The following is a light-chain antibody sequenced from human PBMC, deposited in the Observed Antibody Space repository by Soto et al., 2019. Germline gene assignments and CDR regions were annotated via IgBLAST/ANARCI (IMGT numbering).Light chain of an antibody. CDR2: SNN. J-gene: IGLJ2*01. V-gene: IGLV1-44*01. CDR1: SSNIGSNT. CDR3: SSYTAYSRVV. Sequence: QSVLTQPPSASGTPGQRVTISCSGSSSNIGSNTVNWYQQLPGTAPKLLIYSNNQRPSGVPDRFSGSKSGTSASLAISGLQTEDEADYYCSSYTAYSRVVFGGGTQLTVL.